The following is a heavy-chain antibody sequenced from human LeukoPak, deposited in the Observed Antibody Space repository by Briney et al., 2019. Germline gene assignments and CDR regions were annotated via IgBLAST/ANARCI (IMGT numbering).Heavy chain of an antibody. J-gene: IGHJ5*02. CDR3: ARDERIMVRGVITDGWFDP. CDR2: IIPILGTA. Sequence: AVKVSCKASGGTFSSYAISWVRQAPGQGLEWMGGIIPILGTANYAQKFQGRVTITADESTSTAYMELSSLRSEDTAVYYCARDERIMVRGVITDGWFDPWGPGTLVTVSS. D-gene: IGHD3-10*01. V-gene: IGHV1-69*13. CDR1: GGTFSSYA.